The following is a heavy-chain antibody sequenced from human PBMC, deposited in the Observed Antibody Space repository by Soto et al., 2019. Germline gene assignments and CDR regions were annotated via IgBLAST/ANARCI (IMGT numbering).Heavy chain of an antibody. D-gene: IGHD4-17*01. V-gene: IGHV3-48*02. CDR3: ARLPKGSTVTS. Sequence: EVQLVESGGGLVHPGGSLRLSCAASGFTFSDYSMNWVRQAPGKGLEWVSYITSDGGVTYYADSVKGLFSVSRDNDKKSLFLQMNSLRDEDTAVYYCARLPKGSTVTSWGQGTLVTVSS. J-gene: IGHJ4*02. CDR2: ITSDGGVT. CDR1: GFTFSDYS.